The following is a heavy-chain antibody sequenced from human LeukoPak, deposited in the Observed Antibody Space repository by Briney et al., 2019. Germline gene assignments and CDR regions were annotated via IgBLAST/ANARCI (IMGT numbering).Heavy chain of an antibody. CDR2: INPNSGGT. J-gene: IGHJ4*02. V-gene: IGHV1-2*02. CDR1: GYTFTSYD. Sequence: ASVKVSCKASGYTFTSYDINWVRQATGQGLEWMGWINPNSGGTNYAQKFQGRVTMTRDTSISTAYMELSRLRSDDTAVYYCARAAAMVLFDYWGQGTLVTVSS. D-gene: IGHD5-18*01. CDR3: ARAAAMVLFDY.